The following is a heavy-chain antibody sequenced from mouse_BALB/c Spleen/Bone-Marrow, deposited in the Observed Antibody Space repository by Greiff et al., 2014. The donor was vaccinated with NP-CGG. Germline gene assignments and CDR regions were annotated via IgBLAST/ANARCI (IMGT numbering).Heavy chain of an antibody. CDR2: IHPNYDST. CDR1: GYTFTDYN. V-gene: IGHV1-18*01. CDR3: ARGEGYAMDY. J-gene: IGHJ4*01. Sequence: EVQLQQSGAELVKPGASVKISCKASGYTFTDYNMDWVKQSHGKNLEWIGDIHPNYDSTSYNQKFKGKATLTVDKSSSTAYMELRSLTSEDTAVYYCARGEGYAMDYWGQGTSVTVPS.